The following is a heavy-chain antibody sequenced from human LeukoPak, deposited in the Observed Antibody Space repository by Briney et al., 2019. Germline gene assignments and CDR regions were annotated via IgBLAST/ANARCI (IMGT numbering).Heavy chain of an antibody. CDR3: ARTLKWLQAHDY. CDR2: INSDGRST. Sequence: GGSLRLSCAASGFTFSSYWMHWVRQAPGKGLVWVSRINSDGRSTSYADSVKGRFTISRDNAKNTLYLQMNSLRAEDTAVYYCARTLKWLQAHDYWGQGTLVTVSS. V-gene: IGHV3-74*01. CDR1: GFTFSSYW. J-gene: IGHJ4*02. D-gene: IGHD5-12*01.